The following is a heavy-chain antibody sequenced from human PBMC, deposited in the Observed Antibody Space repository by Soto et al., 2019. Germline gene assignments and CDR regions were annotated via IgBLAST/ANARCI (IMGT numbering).Heavy chain of an antibody. J-gene: IGHJ4*02. CDR3: ARSDGSGNYHEYLFRF. V-gene: IGHV4-31*03. CDR2: ISYLGDT. CDR1: VGSKCRCRYY. Sequence: PPLSCTRPVGSKCRCRYYSNQVRQQPGKGLEWIGYISYLGDTYYNPPLRSRVTISADMSKNQFSLELSSVTAADTAVYYCARSDGSGNYHEYLFRFWGQGTLVTVSS. D-gene: IGHD3-10*01.